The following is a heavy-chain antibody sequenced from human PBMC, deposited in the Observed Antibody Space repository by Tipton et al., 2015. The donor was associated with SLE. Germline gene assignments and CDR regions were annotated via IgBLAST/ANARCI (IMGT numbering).Heavy chain of an antibody. J-gene: IGHJ6*02. D-gene: IGHD1-26*01. V-gene: IGHV4-59*01. CDR3: ARGDIVGATPHYGMDV. Sequence: TLSLTCTVSGGSISSYYWSWIRLPPGKGLEWIGYIYYSGSTNYNPSLKSRVTISVDTSKNQFSLKLSSVTAADTAVYYCARGDIVGATPHYGMDVWGQGTTVTVSS. CDR2: IYYSGST. CDR1: GGSISSYY.